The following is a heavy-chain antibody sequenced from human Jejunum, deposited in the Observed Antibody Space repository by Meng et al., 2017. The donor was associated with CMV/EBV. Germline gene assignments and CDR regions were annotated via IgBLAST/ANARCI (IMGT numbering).Heavy chain of an antibody. D-gene: IGHD3-16*01. CDR3: ARVPSYGTSVYVMDV. CDR1: YFFTDYH. Sequence: YFFTDYHIHWVRQAPGQGLEWMGWINPNSGGTIYAQRFQGRVTMTRDTSVTTAYMEVSRLRSDDSAIYYCARVPSYGTSVYVMDVWGQGTTVTVSS. CDR2: INPNSGGT. J-gene: IGHJ6*02. V-gene: IGHV1-2*02.